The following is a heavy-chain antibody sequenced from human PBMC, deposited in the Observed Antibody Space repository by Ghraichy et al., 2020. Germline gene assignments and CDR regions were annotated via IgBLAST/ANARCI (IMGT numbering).Heavy chain of an antibody. Sequence: GGSLRLSCAASGFTFSNYGMNWVRQAPGKGLEWVSAIGGGGAPTDYADSVKGRFTISRDNSKNTLYLQMNSLRAEDTAIYYCAKLTITGTRGFDYWGQGTLVTVSS. D-gene: IGHD1-20*01. CDR1: GFTFSNYG. V-gene: IGHV3-23*01. CDR2: IGGGGAPT. J-gene: IGHJ4*02. CDR3: AKLTITGTRGFDY.